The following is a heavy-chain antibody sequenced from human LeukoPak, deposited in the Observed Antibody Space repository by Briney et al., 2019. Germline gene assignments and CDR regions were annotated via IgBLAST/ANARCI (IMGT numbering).Heavy chain of an antibody. J-gene: IGHJ5*02. Sequence: SETLSLACTVSGGSISSYYWSWIRQPAGKGLEWIGRIYTSGSTNYNPSLKSRVTISVDTSKNQFSLKLSSVTAADTAVYYCARASSSGYYYVNWFDPWGQGTLVTVSS. CDR2: IYTSGST. CDR3: ARASSSGYYYVNWFDP. V-gene: IGHV4-4*07. CDR1: GGSISSYY. D-gene: IGHD3-22*01.